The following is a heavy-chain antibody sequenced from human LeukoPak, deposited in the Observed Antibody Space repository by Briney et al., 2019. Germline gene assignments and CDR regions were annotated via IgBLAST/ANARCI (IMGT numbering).Heavy chain of an antibody. CDR2: IYYSGST. V-gene: IGHV4-30-4*01. J-gene: IGHJ3*02. D-gene: IGHD3-9*01. Sequence: PSETLSLTCTVSGGSISSGDYYWSWIRQPPGKGLEWIGYIYYSGSTYYNPSLKSRVTISVDTSKYQFSLKLSSVTAADTAVYYCARARHYYDILTGYPNDAFDIWGQGTMVTVSS. CDR1: GGSISSGDYY. CDR3: ARARHYYDILTGYPNDAFDI.